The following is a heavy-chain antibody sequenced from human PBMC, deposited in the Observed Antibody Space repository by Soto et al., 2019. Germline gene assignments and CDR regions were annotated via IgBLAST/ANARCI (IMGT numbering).Heavy chain of an antibody. CDR2: IYYSGST. CDR1: SGSISSDGYY. CDR3: ARDRNNWKNGFVFDY. Sequence: SETLSLTCTVSSGSISSDGYYWAWIRQHPGQGLEWIGYIYYSGSTYYNPSLKSRVTISVDTSKNQFSLKLSSVTAADTAVYYCARDRNNWKNGFVFDYWGQGTLVTVSS. V-gene: IGHV4-31*03. J-gene: IGHJ4*02. D-gene: IGHD1-20*01.